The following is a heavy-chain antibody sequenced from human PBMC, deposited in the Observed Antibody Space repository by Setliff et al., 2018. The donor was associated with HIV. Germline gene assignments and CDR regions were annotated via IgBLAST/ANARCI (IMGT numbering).Heavy chain of an antibody. CDR1: GGSISSHY. Sequence: PSETLSLTCTVSGGSISSHYWSWIRQPPGKGLEWIGYIYYSGSTNYNPSLKSRVTISVDTSKNQFSLKLSSVTAADTAVYYCARDGPLEGSYRYYYYYMDVWAKVPRSP. J-gene: IGHJ6*03. D-gene: IGHD3-10*01. CDR3: ARDGPLEGSYRYYYYYMDV. CDR2: IYYSGST. V-gene: IGHV4-59*11.